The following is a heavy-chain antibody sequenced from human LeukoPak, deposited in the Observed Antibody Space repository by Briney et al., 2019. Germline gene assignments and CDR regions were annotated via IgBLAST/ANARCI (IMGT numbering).Heavy chain of an antibody. CDR3: ARDEAYCGGDCQGAFDI. Sequence: SVKVSCKASGGTFSSYAISWVRQAPGQGLEWMGGIIPIFGTANYAQKFQGRVAITADESTSTAYMELSSLRSEDTAVYYCARDEAYCGGDCQGAFDIWGQGTMVTVSS. V-gene: IGHV1-69*13. CDR1: GGTFSSYA. J-gene: IGHJ3*02. D-gene: IGHD2-21*02. CDR2: IIPIFGTA.